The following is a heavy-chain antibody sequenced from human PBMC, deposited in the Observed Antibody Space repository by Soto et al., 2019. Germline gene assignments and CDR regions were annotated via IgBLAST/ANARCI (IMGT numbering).Heavy chain of an antibody. CDR1: GGTVASSHW. Sequence: PXGTLSLTGGVSGGTVASSHWWSCVRQAPGRGLEWIGNVYHTGDTNFNPSLQSRVTFSVDKSNNQFSLRLTSVTAADTAVYFCAREIVTAGGNNYFDPWGPGTLVTVSS. V-gene: IGHV4-4*01. J-gene: IGHJ5*02. CDR2: VYHTGDT. D-gene: IGHD2-21*02. CDR3: AREIVTAGGNNYFDP.